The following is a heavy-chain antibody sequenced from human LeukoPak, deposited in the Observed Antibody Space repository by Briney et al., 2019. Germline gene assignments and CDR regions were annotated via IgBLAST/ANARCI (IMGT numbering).Heavy chain of an antibody. CDR1: GFTFNNYA. D-gene: IGHD3-9*01. CDR2: ISGSGGTT. CDR3: ARGDILSTYYDQPFLDS. J-gene: IGHJ4*02. Sequence: GGSLRLSCAASGFTFNNYAMSWVRQAPGKGLEWVSAISGSGGTTYYADSVKGRFTFSRDNSKNTLYLQMNSLRAEDTAIYYCARGDILSTYYDQPFLDSWGQGTLVTVSS. V-gene: IGHV3-23*01.